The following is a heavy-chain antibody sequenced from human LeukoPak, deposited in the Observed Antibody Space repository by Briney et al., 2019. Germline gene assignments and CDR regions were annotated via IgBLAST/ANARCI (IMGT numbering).Heavy chain of an antibody. J-gene: IGHJ6*02. CDR3: VRDLRPGGADV. CDR1: ASTIEDHA. D-gene: IGHD2-2*01. V-gene: IGHV3-9*01. Sequence: AGVSLRLSCTVSASTIEDHAIHWIRQAPGNGREWFSGIFWESDIPDYADSVKGRFTISRATAKNSMFLQMSSLRAEDTALYYCVRDLRPGGADVWGRGATVTVSS. CDR2: IFWESDIP.